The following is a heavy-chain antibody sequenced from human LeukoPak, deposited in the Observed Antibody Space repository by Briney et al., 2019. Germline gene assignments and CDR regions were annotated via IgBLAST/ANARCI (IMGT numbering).Heavy chain of an antibody. CDR3: ARGSRLLWFGELLLGHYYYYMDV. D-gene: IGHD3-10*01. J-gene: IGHJ6*03. CDR2: ISTYNGHT. V-gene: IGHV1-18*01. CDR1: GYTFTSYG. Sequence: ASVKVSCKASGYTFTSYGINWVRQAPGQGLEWMGWISTYNGHTNYAQKFQGRVTITADKSTSTAYMELSSLRSEDTAVYYCARGSRLLWFGELLLGHYYYYMDVWGKGTTVTVSS.